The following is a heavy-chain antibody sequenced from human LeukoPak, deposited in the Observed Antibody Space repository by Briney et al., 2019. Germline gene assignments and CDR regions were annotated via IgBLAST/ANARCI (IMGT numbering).Heavy chain of an antibody. Sequence: GSLRLSCAASGFTFSSYGMHWVRQAPGKGLEWVAVISYDGSNKYYADSVKGRFTISRDNSKNTLYLQMNSLRAEDTAVYYCARVRYFDLHDYWGQGTLVTVSS. CDR1: GFTFSSYG. D-gene: IGHD3-9*01. CDR2: ISYDGSNK. CDR3: ARVRYFDLHDY. J-gene: IGHJ4*02. V-gene: IGHV3-30*03.